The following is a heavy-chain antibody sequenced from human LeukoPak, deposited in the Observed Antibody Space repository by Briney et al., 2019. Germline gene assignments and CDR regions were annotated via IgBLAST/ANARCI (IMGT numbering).Heavy chain of an antibody. V-gene: IGHV3-30-3*01. D-gene: IGHD3/OR15-3a*01. J-gene: IGHJ3*02. CDR2: ISYDGSNK. CDR1: GFTFSSYA. Sequence: GGSLRLSCSASGFTFSSYAMHSVRQAPGKGLEWVAVISYDGSNKYYADSVNDRFTISRDNSKNTLYLQMNSLRAEDTAVYYCAGERARFVGKPDFGAFDIWGQGTMVTVSS. CDR3: AGERARFVGKPDFGAFDI.